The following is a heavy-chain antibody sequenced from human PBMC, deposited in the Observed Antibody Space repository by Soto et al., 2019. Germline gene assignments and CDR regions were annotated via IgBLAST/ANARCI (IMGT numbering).Heavy chain of an antibody. CDR1: GFTFNDNY. J-gene: IGHJ3*02. CDR3: ARGPDRGRKAAGRTFDI. V-gene: IGHV3-11*01. D-gene: IGHD6-13*01. CDR2: ISSSSSTV. Sequence: QVQLVESGGGLVKPGGSLRLSCAASGFTFNDNYMSWIRQAPGKGLEWVSYISSSSSTVYYADSVKGRFTISRDNAKNSLYLQMNSLRADDTAVYYCARGPDRGRKAAGRTFDIWGQGTMVTVSS.